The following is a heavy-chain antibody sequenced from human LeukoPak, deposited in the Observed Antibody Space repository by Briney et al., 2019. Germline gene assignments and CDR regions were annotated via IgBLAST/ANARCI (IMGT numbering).Heavy chain of an antibody. D-gene: IGHD6-13*01. CDR1: GFTFDDYA. CDR2: INWNSDSI. V-gene: IGHV3-9*01. J-gene: IGHJ6*03. CDR3: ARDTAAEYYMDV. Sequence: GGSLRLSCAVSGFTFDDYAMHWVRQVPGKGLEWISGINWNSDSIGYADSVKGRFTTSRDNAKNSLYLQMNSLRAEDTAVYYCARDTAAEYYMDVWGKGTTVTISS.